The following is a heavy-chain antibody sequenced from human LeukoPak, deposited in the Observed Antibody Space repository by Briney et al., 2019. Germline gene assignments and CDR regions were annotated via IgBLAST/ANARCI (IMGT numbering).Heavy chain of an antibody. CDR2: ISSSGDTT. D-gene: IGHD3-3*01. CDR3: ARDGFCDF. J-gene: IGHJ4*02. V-gene: IGHV3-48*04. Sequence: GGSLRLPCAASGFIFKNFSMNWVRQAPGKGLEWVAYISSSGDTTYYADSVKGRFTISRDNAENSLHLQMNSLRVDDSALYYCARDGFCDFWGQGTLVTVSS. CDR1: GFIFKNFS.